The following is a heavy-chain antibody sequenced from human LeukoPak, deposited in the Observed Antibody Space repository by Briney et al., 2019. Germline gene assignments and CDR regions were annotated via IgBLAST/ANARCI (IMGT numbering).Heavy chain of an antibody. CDR2: ITASGGNT. V-gene: IGHV3-23*01. D-gene: IGHD5-18*01. Sequence: PGGSLRLSCAASGFTFSDYSMNWVRQAPGKGLEWVSAITASGGNTYYADSVKGRFTISRDNSKNTLYLQVNSLRAEDTAVYYCAKGNGYSYGRYYFDYWGQGTLVTVSS. CDR3: AKGNGYSYGRYYFDY. J-gene: IGHJ4*02. CDR1: GFTFSDYS.